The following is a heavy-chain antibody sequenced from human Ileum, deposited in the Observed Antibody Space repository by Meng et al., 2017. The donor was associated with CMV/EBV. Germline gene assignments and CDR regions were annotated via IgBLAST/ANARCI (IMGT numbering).Heavy chain of an antibody. CDR2: ISSSGSTI. D-gene: IGHD2-2*01. CDR3: ARSNCSGAACYVTFYYYSLDV. Sequence: GESLKISCAASGFTFSSSWMHWVCQAPGKGLEWVSYISSSGSTIYYADSVKGRFTISRDNAKNSLYLQMNSLRAEDTAVYYCARSNCSGAACYVTFYYYSLDVWGQETTVTVSS. V-gene: IGHV3-48*04. J-gene: IGHJ6*02. CDR1: GFTFSSSW.